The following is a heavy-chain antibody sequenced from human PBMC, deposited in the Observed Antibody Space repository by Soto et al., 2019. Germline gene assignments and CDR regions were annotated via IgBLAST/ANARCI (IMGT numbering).Heavy chain of an antibody. CDR1: GGSFSGYY. J-gene: IGHJ4*02. CDR2: INHSGST. V-gene: IGHV4-34*01. Sequence: SETLSLTCAVYGGSFSGYYWSWIRQPPGKGLEWIGEINHSGSTNYNPSLKSRVTISVDTSKNQFSLKLSSVTAADTAVYYCASGGPYYQEDYWGQGTLVTVSS. D-gene: IGHD3-10*01. CDR3: ASGGPYYQEDY.